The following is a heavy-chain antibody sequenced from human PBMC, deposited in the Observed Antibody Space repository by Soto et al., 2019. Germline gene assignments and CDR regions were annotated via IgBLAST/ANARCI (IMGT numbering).Heavy chain of an antibody. D-gene: IGHD2-2*01. CDR3: ARWTLLKYCSSTCCYQMNGAFDY. CDR1: GGSFSGYY. Sequence: SETLSLTCAVYGGSFSGYYWSWIRQPPGKGLEWIGEINHSGSTNYNPSLKSRVTISVDTSKNQFSLKLSSVTAADTAVYYCARWTLLKYCSSTCCYQMNGAFDYWGQGTLVTVSS. CDR2: INHSGST. V-gene: IGHV4-34*01. J-gene: IGHJ4*02.